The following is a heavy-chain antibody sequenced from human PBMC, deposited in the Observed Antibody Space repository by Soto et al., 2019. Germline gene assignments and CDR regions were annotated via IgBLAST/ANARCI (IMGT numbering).Heavy chain of an antibody. D-gene: IGHD2-2*01. J-gene: IGHJ6*02. CDR3: ARDFVVPAAMSLDRYYYYGMDV. CDR2: IYSSGST. V-gene: IGHV4-39*02. CDR1: SDSVSSSSYT. Sequence: SETLSLTCTLSSDSVSSSSYTWGWIRQPPGKGPEWIGSIYSSGSTYYNPSLNSRVTVSVDTSKNQFSLKVTSVTAADTAVYYCARDFVVPAAMSLDRYYYYGMDVWGQGTTVTVSS.